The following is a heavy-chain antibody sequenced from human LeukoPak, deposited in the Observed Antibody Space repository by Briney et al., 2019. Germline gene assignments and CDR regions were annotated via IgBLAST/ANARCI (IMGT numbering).Heavy chain of an antibody. Sequence: GGSLRLSCAASGFTFNNYAMSWVRQAPGKGLEWVSAISVSGDNTYYADSVKGRFTISRDNSENTLFLQMNSLRAEDSAVYYCAKDEGYSWDVWWDSWGQGTLVSVSS. J-gene: IGHJ4*02. CDR3: AKDEGYSWDVWWDS. CDR2: ISVSGDNT. D-gene: IGHD3-16*01. V-gene: IGHV3-23*01. CDR1: GFTFNNYA.